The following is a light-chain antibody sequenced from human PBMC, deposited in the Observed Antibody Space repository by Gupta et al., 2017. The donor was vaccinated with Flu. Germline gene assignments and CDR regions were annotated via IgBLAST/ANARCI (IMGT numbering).Light chain of an antibody. V-gene: IGKV3-15*01. CDR1: QNVGNQ. Sequence: ATLSVSPGEGATLSCRASQNVGNQLAWYQQKPGKAPRLLIFAASTRATGIPARFSGSGSGTEFTLTISSLQSEDVAVYFCQQYNTWPPLTFGGGTNVEIK. CDR2: AAS. CDR3: QQYNTWPPLT. J-gene: IGKJ4*01.